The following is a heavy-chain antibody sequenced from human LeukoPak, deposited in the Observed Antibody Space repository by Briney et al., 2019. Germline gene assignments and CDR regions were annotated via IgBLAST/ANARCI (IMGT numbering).Heavy chain of an antibody. J-gene: IGHJ4*02. CDR3: ARYLVPAAAIDY. V-gene: IGHV3-48*03. CDR2: ISSSGSTI. Sequence: PGGSLRLSCAASGFTFSSYEMNWVRQAPGKGLEWVSYISSSGSTIYYADSVKGRFTISRGNAKNSLYLQMNSLRAEDTAVYYCARYLVPAAAIDYWGQGTLVTVSS. D-gene: IGHD2-2*01. CDR1: GFTFSSYE.